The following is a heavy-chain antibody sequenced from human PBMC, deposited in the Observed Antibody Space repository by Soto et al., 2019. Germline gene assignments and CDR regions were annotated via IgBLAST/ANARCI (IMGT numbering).Heavy chain of an antibody. CDR2: ISGSDDST. J-gene: IGHJ4*02. CDR1: GFTFSSYA. CDR3: AKRSSSSTFDY. D-gene: IGHD6-6*01. Sequence: EVQLLESGGGLVQPGESLRLSCAASGFTFSSYAMSWVRQAPGKGLERVSGISGSDDSTYYADSVKGRFTISRDNSKNTLYLQMNILRAEDAAVYYCAKRSSSSTFDYLGQGTLVTVSS. V-gene: IGHV3-23*01.